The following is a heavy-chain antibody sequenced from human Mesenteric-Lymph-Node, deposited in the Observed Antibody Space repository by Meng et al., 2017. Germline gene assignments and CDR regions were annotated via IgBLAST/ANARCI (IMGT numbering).Heavy chain of an antibody. CDR1: GFTFDSYT. Sequence: GEALKISCAASGFTFDSYTMHWVRQAPGRGLEWVSSISSSGSTIYYADSVKGRFTISRDNAKNSLYLQMSSLRAEDTAVYYCARVGRRDPNFDYWGQGTLVTVSS. V-gene: IGHV3-48*04. CDR2: ISSSGSTI. CDR3: ARVGRRDPNFDY. J-gene: IGHJ4*02.